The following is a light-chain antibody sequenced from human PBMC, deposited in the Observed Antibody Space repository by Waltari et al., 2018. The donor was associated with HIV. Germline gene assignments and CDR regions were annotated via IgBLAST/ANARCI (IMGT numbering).Light chain of an antibody. V-gene: IGKV4-1*01. CDR3: QQYYSTPPT. CDR1: QSIFYSSRIANY. J-gene: IGKJ1*01. Sequence: DIVMTQSPHSLALSLGERATIHCKSSQSIFYSSRIANYLAWYQQKPGQSPKLLIYWASSRASGVPDRFSGSGSRTDVTLSISSLQSEDVAVYFCQQYYSTPPTFGQGTRVEIK. CDR2: WAS.